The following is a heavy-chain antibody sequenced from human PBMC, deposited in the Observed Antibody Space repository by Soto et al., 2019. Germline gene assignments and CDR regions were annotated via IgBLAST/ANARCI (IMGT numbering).Heavy chain of an antibody. CDR1: RYTFSSYA. CDR2: INAGNGNT. CDR3: ARDPVDPAMVIHYYYGMDV. D-gene: IGHD5-18*01. J-gene: IGHJ6*02. Sequence: GASVNVSCNSARYTFSSYAMHRVREGPGQRLEWMGWINAGNGNTKYSQKFQGRVTITRDTSASTAYMELSSLRSEDTAVYYCARDPVDPAMVIHYYYGMDVWGQGTTVTVYS. V-gene: IGHV1-3*01.